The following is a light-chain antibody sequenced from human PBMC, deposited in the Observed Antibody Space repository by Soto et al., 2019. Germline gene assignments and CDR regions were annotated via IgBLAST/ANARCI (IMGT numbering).Light chain of an antibody. V-gene: IGKV1-27*01. J-gene: IGKJ1*01. CDR1: QGISNY. Sequence: DIQMTQSPTSLSASVGDRVTITCRASQGISNYLAWYQQKPGKVPKLLIYAASTLQSGVPSRFSGSGSGTDFTLNISSLQPEDVANYYCQKYNSAPRTFGQVTKVEIK. CDR2: AAS. CDR3: QKYNSAPRT.